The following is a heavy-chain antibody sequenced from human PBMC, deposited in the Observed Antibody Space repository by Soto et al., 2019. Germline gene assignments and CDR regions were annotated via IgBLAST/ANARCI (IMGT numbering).Heavy chain of an antibody. J-gene: IGHJ6*02. CDR2: TDYSGST. CDR3: VRDHQWLLMDV. CDR1: GASIFSGDFY. D-gene: IGHD6-19*01. V-gene: IGHV4-30-4*01. Sequence: QVQLQESGPGLVTPSQTLSLTCTVSGASIFSGDFYRTWIRQPPGEGLEWIGYTDYSGSTYYNPSLMNRVTISIDTSKNQFSLKLRSVTAADTAVYYCVRDHQWLLMDVWGQGTTVTVSS.